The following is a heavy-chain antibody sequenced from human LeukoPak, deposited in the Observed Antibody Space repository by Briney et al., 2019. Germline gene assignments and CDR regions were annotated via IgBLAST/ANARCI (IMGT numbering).Heavy chain of an antibody. CDR2: INHSGST. J-gene: IGHJ5*02. Sequence: SETLSLTCAVYGGSFSGYYWSWIRQPPGKGLEWIGEINHSGSTNYNPSLKSRVTISVDTSKNQFSLKLSSVTAADTAVYYCARGWGYYDILTGEDWFDPWGQGTLVTVSS. CDR1: GGSFSGYY. D-gene: IGHD3-9*01. V-gene: IGHV4-34*01. CDR3: ARGWGYYDILTGEDWFDP.